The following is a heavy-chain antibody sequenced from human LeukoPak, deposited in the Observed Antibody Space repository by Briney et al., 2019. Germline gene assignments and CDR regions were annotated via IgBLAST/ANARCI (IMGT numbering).Heavy chain of an antibody. CDR1: GFTFSSYA. V-gene: IGHV3-30*04. D-gene: IGHD3-10*01. CDR2: ISYDGSNK. J-gene: IGHJ4*02. Sequence: PGGSLRLSCAASGFTFSSYAMHWVRQAPGKGLEWVAVISYDGSNKYYADSVKGRFTISRDNSKNTLYLQMNSLRAEDTAVYYCARDPLGFGEVHWGQGTLVTVSS. CDR3: ARDPLGFGEVH.